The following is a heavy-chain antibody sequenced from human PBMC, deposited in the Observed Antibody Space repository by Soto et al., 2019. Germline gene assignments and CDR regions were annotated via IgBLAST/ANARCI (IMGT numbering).Heavy chain of an antibody. V-gene: IGHV4-59*12. D-gene: IGHD2-2*01. CDR1: GGSISSYY. Sequence: PSETLSLTCTVSGGSISSYYWSWIRQPPGKGLEWIGYIYYSGSTYYNPSLKSRVTISVDTSKNQFSLKLSSVTAADTAVYYCARDRGDDIVVVPAVSADAFDIWGQGTMVTVSS. CDR3: ARDRGDDIVVVPAVSADAFDI. CDR2: IYYSGST. J-gene: IGHJ3*02.